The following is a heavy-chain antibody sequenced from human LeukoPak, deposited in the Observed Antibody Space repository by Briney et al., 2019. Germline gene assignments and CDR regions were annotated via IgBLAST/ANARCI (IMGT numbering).Heavy chain of an antibody. CDR2: LNAGNGNS. J-gene: IGHJ6*02. Sequence: ASVKVCCKAAGYTLTSFAMDWVREAPAQGLGWVGRLNAGNGNSQYSQKFQDRVTITSDSSANQAYMQFSSLRSADSAVYYCARDGRHIAVPGVRYPMDVWGQGTTVTVS. D-gene: IGHD2-21*01. V-gene: IGHV1-3*01. CDR1: GYTLTSFA. CDR3: ARDGRHIAVPGVRYPMDV.